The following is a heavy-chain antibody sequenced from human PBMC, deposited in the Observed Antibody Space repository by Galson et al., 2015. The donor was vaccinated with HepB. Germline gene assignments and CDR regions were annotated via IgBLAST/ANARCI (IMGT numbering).Heavy chain of an antibody. J-gene: IGHJ6*02. CDR3: AREVVVVPAAIMVANYYYYGMDV. CDR1: GYTFTSYG. D-gene: IGHD2-2*01. V-gene: IGHV1-18*01. CDR2: ISAYNGNT. Sequence: SVKVSCKASGYTFTSYGISWVRQAPGQGLEWMGWISAYNGNTNYAQKLQGRVTMTTDTSTSTAYMELRSLRSDDTAVYYCAREVVVVPAAIMVANYYYYGMDVWGQGTTVTVSS.